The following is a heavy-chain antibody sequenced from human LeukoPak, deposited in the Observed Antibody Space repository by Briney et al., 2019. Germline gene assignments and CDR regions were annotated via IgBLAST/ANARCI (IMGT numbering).Heavy chain of an antibody. V-gene: IGHV3-11*01. CDR2: ISSSDSTT. D-gene: IGHD3-3*01. J-gene: IGHJ5*02. CDR1: GFTFSDYY. Sequence: PGGSLRLSCAASGFTFSDYYMSWIRQAPGKGLEWVSYISSSDSTTYYADSVKGRFTISRDNSKNTLYLQMNSLRAEDTAVYYCAKKPCGNLKTYYDFWSGYCNWFDPWGQGTLVTVSS. CDR3: AKKPCGNLKTYYDFWSGYCNWFDP.